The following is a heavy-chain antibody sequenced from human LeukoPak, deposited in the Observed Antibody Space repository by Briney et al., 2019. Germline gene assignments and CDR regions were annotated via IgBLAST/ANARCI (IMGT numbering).Heavy chain of an antibody. CDR3: AKGVWELLGGFHY. CDR2: ISWNSGSI. D-gene: IGHD1-26*01. V-gene: IGHV3-9*03. J-gene: IGHJ4*02. Sequence: GRSLRLSCAASVFTFDDYAMHWVRQAPGKGLEWVSGISWNSGSIGYADSVKGRFTISRDNAKNSLYLQMNSLRAEDMALYYCAKGVWELLGGFHYWAQGTLVTVSS. CDR1: VFTFDDYA.